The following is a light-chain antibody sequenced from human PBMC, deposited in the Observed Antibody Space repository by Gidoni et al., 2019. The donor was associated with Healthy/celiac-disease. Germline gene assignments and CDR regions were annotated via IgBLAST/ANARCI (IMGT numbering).Light chain of an antibody. V-gene: IGLV2-14*01. Sequence: QSALTQPASLSGSPGQSITISCTGTSSDVGGYNYVPWYQQHPGKAPKLMIYDGSNRPSGVSNRFSGSKSGNTASLTISGLQAEDEADYYCSSYTGSSTPVVFGGGTKLTVL. CDR1: SSDVGGYNY. CDR3: SSYTGSSTPVV. J-gene: IGLJ2*01. CDR2: DGS.